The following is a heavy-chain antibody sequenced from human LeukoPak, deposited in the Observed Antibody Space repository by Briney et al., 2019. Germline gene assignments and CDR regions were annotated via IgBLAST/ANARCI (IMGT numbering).Heavy chain of an antibody. CDR2: ISGSGGST. CDR3: ARDIARLYAYVWGSYRSFDY. Sequence: PGGSLRLSCAASGFTFSSYAMTWVRQAPGKGLEWVSEISGSGGSTYYADSVKGRFTISRDNSKNTLYLQMNSLRAEDTAVYYCARDIARLYAYVWGSYRSFDYWGQGTLVTVSS. CDR1: GFTFSSYA. J-gene: IGHJ4*02. V-gene: IGHV3-23*01. D-gene: IGHD3-16*02.